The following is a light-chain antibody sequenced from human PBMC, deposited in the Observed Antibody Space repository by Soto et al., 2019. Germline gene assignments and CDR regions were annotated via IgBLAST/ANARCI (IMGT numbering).Light chain of an antibody. Sequence: EIVLTQSPGTLYLSPGERATLSGRASQSVSSNYLAWYQQKSGQAPRLLIYGASSRATGIPDRFSGSGSGTDFTLTISNLEPEDFAVYYCQQYGNSPYALGQGTELEI. CDR2: GAS. CDR3: QQYGNSPYA. CDR1: QSVSSNY. J-gene: IGKJ2*01. V-gene: IGKV3-20*01.